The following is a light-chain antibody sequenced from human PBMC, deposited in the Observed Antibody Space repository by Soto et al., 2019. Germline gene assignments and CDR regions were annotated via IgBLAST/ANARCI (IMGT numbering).Light chain of an antibody. CDR1: QSISSW. Sequence: DIQMTQSPSTLSASVGDRVTITGRASQSISSWLAWYQQKPGKAPKLLIFDASSLESGTPSRFSGRRSGTQFTLNINGLQPDDFATYYCQQYDNYKPLTFGGGTKVDSK. J-gene: IGKJ4*01. CDR3: QQYDNYKPLT. V-gene: IGKV1-5*01. CDR2: DAS.